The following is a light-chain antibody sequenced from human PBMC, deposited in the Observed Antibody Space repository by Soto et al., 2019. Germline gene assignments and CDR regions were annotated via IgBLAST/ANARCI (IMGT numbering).Light chain of an antibody. J-gene: IGKJ5*01. CDR2: AAS. V-gene: IGKV1-39*01. Sequence: DIRMAQSPSSLSASVGDRVTITVRASQSISSYLNWYQQKPGKAPKLLIYAASSLQSGVPSRFSGSGSGTDFTLTISSLQTEDFATYYCQQSYSTPITFGQGTRLEIK. CDR3: QQSYSTPIT. CDR1: QSISSY.